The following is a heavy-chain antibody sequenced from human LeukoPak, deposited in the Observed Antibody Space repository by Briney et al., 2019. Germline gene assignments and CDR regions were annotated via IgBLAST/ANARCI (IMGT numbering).Heavy chain of an antibody. CDR3: ATYSSSNAREFQH. V-gene: IGHV3-30-3*01. CDR2: ISYDGSNK. J-gene: IGHJ1*01. D-gene: IGHD2-2*01. Sequence: GGSLRLSCAASGFTFSSYAMHWVRQAPGKGLEWVAVISYDGSNKYYADSVKGRFTISRDNSKNTLYLQMNSLRAEDTAVYYCATYSSSNAREFQHWGQGTLVTVPA. CDR1: GFTFSSYA.